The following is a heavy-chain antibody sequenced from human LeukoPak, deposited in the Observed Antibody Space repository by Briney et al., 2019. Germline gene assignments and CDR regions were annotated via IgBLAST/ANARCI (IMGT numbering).Heavy chain of an antibody. J-gene: IGHJ4*02. CDR2: VYYSGST. CDR1: GGSISSYY. CDR3: AKSRDGYNLGHFDY. V-gene: IGHV4-59*01. D-gene: IGHD5-24*01. Sequence: SETLSLTCTVSGGSISSYYWSWIRQPPGKGLEWVGYVYYSGSTNHNPSLKSRVTISVDTSKNQFSLKLSSVTAADTAMYYCAKSRDGYNLGHFDYWGQGTLVTVTS.